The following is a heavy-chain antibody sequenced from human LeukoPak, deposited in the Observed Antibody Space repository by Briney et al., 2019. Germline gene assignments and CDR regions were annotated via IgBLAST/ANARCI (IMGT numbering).Heavy chain of an antibody. CDR3: VRHEATIDY. CDR2: IRSKADNYAT. D-gene: IGHD1-26*01. V-gene: IGHV3-73*01. Sequence: GSLRLSCAASGFTFSGSAMHWVRQTSGKGLEWVGLIRSKADNYATVYAASVKGRFSISRDDSKNTTYLQMNSLKTDDTAVYYCVRHEATIDYWGLGTLVTVSS. CDR1: GFTFSGSA. J-gene: IGHJ4*02.